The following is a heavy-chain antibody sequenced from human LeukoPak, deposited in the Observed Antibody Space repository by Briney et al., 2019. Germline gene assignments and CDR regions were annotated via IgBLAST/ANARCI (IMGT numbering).Heavy chain of an antibody. CDR3: ASYYGINWVFGY. D-gene: IGHD4-17*01. V-gene: IGHV3-7*01. Sequence: PGGSLRLSCEGSGFSFSEYWMSWVRQAPGKGLEWVASVKQGGREKYYVDSVKGRFDISRDDAKNSLYLQMNTLRSDDTALYYCASYYGINWVFGYWGQGTLVTVSS. CDR2: VKQGGREK. J-gene: IGHJ4*02. CDR1: GFSFSEYW.